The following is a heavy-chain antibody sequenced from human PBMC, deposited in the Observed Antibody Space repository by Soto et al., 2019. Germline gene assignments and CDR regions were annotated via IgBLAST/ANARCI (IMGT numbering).Heavy chain of an antibody. CDR1: GGSISSYY. CDR2: IYYSGST. CDR3: ARHLVGYCSGGSCYDRVDAFDI. V-gene: IGHV4-59*08. J-gene: IGHJ3*02. D-gene: IGHD2-15*01. Sequence: QVQLQESGPGLVKPSETLSLTCTVSGGSISSYYWSWIRQPPGKGLEWIGYIYYSGSTNYNPSLKSRVTITVDTSKNQFSLKLSSVTAADTAVYYCARHLVGYCSGGSCYDRVDAFDIWGQGTMVTVSS.